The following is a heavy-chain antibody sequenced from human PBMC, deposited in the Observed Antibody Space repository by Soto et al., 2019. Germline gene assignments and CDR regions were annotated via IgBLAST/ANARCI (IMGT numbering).Heavy chain of an antibody. CDR1: GFTFSSYA. D-gene: IGHD3-16*02. V-gene: IGHV3-23*01. J-gene: IGHJ4*02. CDR3: ARSPSRNYDYVWGSYRSDCFDY. Sequence: GGSLRLSCAASGFTFSSYAMSWVRQAPGKGLEWVSAISGSGGSTYYADSVKGRFTISRDNSKNTLYLQMNSLRAEDTAVYYCARSPSRNYDYVWGSYRSDCFDYWGQGTLVTVSS. CDR2: ISGSGGST.